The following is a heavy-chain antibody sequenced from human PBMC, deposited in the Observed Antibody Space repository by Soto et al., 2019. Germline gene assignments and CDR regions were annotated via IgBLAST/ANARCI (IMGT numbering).Heavy chain of an antibody. CDR2: ISAYNGNT. V-gene: IGHV1-18*01. CDR3: ARDLRYFDWLSSDYNWFDP. J-gene: IGHJ5*02. Sequence: GASVKVSCKASGYTFTSYGISWVRQAPGQGLEWMGWISAYNGNTNYAQKLQGRVTMTTDTSTSTAYMELRSLRSDDTAVYYCARDLRYFDWLSSDYNWFDPWGQGTLVTVSS. D-gene: IGHD3-9*01. CDR1: GYTFTSYG.